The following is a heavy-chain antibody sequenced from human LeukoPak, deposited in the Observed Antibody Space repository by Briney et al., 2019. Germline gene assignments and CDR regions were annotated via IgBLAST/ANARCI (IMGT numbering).Heavy chain of an antibody. CDR1: GYTFTSYG. Sequence: ASVKVSCKASGYTFTSYGISWVRQAPGQGLEWMGWISAYNGNTNYAQKLQGRVTMTTDTSTSTAYMELRSLRPDDTAVYYCARGGQVVPVGISFDIWGQGTMVTVSS. D-gene: IGHD2-2*01. J-gene: IGHJ3*02. V-gene: IGHV1-18*01. CDR3: ARGGQVVPVGISFDI. CDR2: ISAYNGNT.